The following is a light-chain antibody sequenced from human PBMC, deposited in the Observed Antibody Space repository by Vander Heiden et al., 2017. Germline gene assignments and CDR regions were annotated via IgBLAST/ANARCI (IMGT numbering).Light chain of an antibody. CDR3: QQYGSSQWT. Sequence: EIVLTHFPGTLSLSPRERGTLSCRGSQGVSSSYLAWYQQKPDQAPRLLLYGAYYAATGIPDRFSGSGSGTDFTLTISRLEREDFAVYYCQQYGSSQWTFGQGTKVEIK. CDR1: QGVSSSY. CDR2: GAY. V-gene: IGKV3-20*01. J-gene: IGKJ1*01.